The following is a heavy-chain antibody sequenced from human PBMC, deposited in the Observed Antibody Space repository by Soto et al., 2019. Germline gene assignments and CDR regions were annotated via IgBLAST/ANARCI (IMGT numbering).Heavy chain of an antibody. CDR2: ISGRGGST. D-gene: IGHD6-6*01. Sequence: EVQLLESGGGLVQPGGSLRLSCAASGFTFSSYAMSWVRPAPGKGLEWVSAISGRGGSTDYADSVKGRFTISRANSKNTLYLQMNSLRAEDTAVYYSAKVMEYSSSWFDYWGQGTLVTVSS. CDR3: AKVMEYSSSWFDY. CDR1: GFTFSSYA. V-gene: IGHV3-23*01. J-gene: IGHJ4*02.